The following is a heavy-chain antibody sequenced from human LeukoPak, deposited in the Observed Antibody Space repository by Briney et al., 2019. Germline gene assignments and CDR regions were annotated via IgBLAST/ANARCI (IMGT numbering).Heavy chain of an antibody. CDR2: ISGSGEST. D-gene: IGHD3-10*01. CDR1: GFTFANHA. V-gene: IGHV3-23*01. Sequence: GGSLRLSCAASGFTFANHAVNWVRQAPGKGLEWVSVISGSGESTLYADSVKGRITISRDNSKNTLYLQMNSLRAEDTAVYYCAKAIYASGSPYTSIDYWGQGTLVTVSS. J-gene: IGHJ4*02. CDR3: AKAIYASGSPYTSIDY.